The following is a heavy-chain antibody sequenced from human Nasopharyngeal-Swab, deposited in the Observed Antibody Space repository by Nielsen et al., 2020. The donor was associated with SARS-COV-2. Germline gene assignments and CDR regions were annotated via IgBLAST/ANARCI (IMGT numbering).Heavy chain of an antibody. D-gene: IGHD5-18*01. CDR2: IYPGDSDT. V-gene: IGHV5-51*01. J-gene: IGHJ4*02. CDR3: ARFRYSYGEIDY. Sequence: GESLKISCKGSGYSFTSYWNGWVPQMPGKGLEWMGIIYPGDSDTRYSPSFQGQVTISAHKSISTAYLQWSSLKASDTAMYYCARFRYSYGEIDYWGQGTLVTVSS. CDR1: GYSFTSYW.